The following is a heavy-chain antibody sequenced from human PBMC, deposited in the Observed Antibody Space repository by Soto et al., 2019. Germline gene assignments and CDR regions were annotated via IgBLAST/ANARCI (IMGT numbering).Heavy chain of an antibody. J-gene: IGHJ5*02. D-gene: IGHD3-3*01. CDR1: GGSISSSSYY. Sequence: PSETLSLTCTVSGGSISSSSYYWGWIRQPPGKGLEWIGSIYYSGSTYYNPSLKSRVTMSVDTSKNQFSLKLSSVTAADTAVYYCARTSLEWLLPIADNCFDPWGQGTLVTVSS. V-gene: IGHV4-39*01. CDR2: IYYSGST. CDR3: ARTSLEWLLPIADNCFDP.